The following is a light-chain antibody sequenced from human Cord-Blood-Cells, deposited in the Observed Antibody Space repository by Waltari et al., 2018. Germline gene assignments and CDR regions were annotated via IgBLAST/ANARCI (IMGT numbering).Light chain of an antibody. CDR3: CSYAGSYTLV. Sequence: QSALTQPRSVSGSPGQSVTISCSGTSSDVGGYNYVSWYQQHPGTAPKLMVYDVSKRPSGVPDRFSVSRSGNAASLTISGLQAEDEADYYCCSYAGSYTLVFGGGTKLTVL. V-gene: IGLV2-11*01. J-gene: IGLJ3*02. CDR1: SSDVGGYNY. CDR2: DVS.